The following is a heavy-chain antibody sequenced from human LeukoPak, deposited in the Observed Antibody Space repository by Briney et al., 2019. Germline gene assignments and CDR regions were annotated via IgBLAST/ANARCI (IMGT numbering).Heavy chain of an antibody. V-gene: IGHV1-2*02. CDR3: ARGDILTGYYQPPYYYYYGMDV. CDR1: GYTFTGYY. Sequence: GASVKVSCKASGYTFTGYYMHWVRQAPGQGLEWMGWINPNSGGTNYAQKFQGRVTMTRDTSISTACMELSRLRSDDTAVYYCARGDILTGYYQPPYYYYYGMDVWGQGTTVTVSS. D-gene: IGHD3-9*01. CDR2: INPNSGGT. J-gene: IGHJ6*02.